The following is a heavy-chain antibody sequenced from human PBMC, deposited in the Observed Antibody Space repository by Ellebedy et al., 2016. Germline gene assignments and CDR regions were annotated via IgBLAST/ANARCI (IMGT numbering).Heavy chain of an antibody. Sequence: GESLKISXQGSRSNFPNSWIAWVRQMPGKGLEWMGRIYTADSDTKYSPSFQGQVTFSADKSINTAYLQWTSLKASDTAIYYCARHGPDYCRGANCYSPEYVQLWGQGTPVTVSS. CDR1: RSNFPNSW. CDR3: ARHGPDYCRGANCYSPEYVQL. V-gene: IGHV5-51*01. CDR2: IYTADSDT. J-gene: IGHJ1*01. D-gene: IGHD2-15*01.